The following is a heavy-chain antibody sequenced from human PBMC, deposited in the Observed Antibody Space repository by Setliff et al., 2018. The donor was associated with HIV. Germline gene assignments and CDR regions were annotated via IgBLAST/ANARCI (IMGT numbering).Heavy chain of an antibody. CDR3: ARSGGPTFDP. Sequence: SETLSLTCTVSDSGTYYWSWIRQPAGKGLEWIGRVSSRGDTNYNPSLKSRVTISVDTSKNQFSLKLNSVTAADTAVYYCARSGGPTFDPWGQGTLVTVSS. CDR2: VSSRGDT. V-gene: IGHV4-4*07. CDR1: DSGTYY. J-gene: IGHJ5*02. D-gene: IGHD3-16*01.